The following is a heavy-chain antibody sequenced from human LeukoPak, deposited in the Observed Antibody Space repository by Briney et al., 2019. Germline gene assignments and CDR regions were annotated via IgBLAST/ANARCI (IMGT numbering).Heavy chain of an antibody. D-gene: IGHD5-18*01. CDR2: INSDGSST. J-gene: IGHJ4*02. Sequence: GGSLRLSCAASGFTFSNYWMHWVRHAPGKGLVWVSRINSDGSSTTYADSVKGRFTISRDNGQNTLYLKMNSLRAEDTAVYYCAREGRGYSYAFEYWGQGTLVTVSS. CDR3: AREGRGYSYAFEY. V-gene: IGHV3-74*01. CDR1: GFTFSNYW.